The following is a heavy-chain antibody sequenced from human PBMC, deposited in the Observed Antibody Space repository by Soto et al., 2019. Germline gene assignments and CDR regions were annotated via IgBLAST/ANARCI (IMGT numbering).Heavy chain of an antibody. CDR1: GYTFTGYY. V-gene: IGHV1-2*02. CDR3: ESRKRRNYHFYGMDV. CDR2: INPNSGGT. Sequence: GASVKVSCKASGYTFTGYYMHWVRQAPGQGLEWMGWINPNSGGTNYAQKFQGRARMTRDSSISTADMELSRLRSGETAVYYGESRKRRNYHFYGMDVWGQGTTVTVS. J-gene: IGHJ6*02.